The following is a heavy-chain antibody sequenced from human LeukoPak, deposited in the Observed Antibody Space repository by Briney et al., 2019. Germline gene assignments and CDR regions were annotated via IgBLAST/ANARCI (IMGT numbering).Heavy chain of an antibody. CDR1: GGSISSGSYS. D-gene: IGHD2-21*02. CDR2: IYTSGST. J-gene: IGHJ4*02. V-gene: IGHV4-61*02. CDR3: ARGGYCGGDCYFYY. Sequence: SQTLSLPCTVSGGSISSGSYSWSWIRQPAGKGLEGIGRIYTSGSTNYNPSLKSRVTISVDTSKNQFSLKLSSVTAADTAVYYCARGGYCGGDCYFYYWGQGTLVTVSS.